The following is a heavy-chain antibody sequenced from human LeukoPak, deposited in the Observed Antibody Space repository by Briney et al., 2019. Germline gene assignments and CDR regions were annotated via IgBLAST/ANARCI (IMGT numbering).Heavy chain of an antibody. CDR3: AKDQASNYYDSSGWAHDY. D-gene: IGHD3-22*01. J-gene: IGHJ4*02. Sequence: PGGSLGLSCAASGFVVNDYYMNWIRLAPGKGLEWVSYISSRDNLIYYADSVKGRFTISRDNSKNTLYLQMNSLRAEDTAVYYCAKDQASNYYDSSGWAHDYWGQGTLVTVSS. CDR1: GFVVNDYY. V-gene: IGHV3-11*01. CDR2: ISSRDNLI.